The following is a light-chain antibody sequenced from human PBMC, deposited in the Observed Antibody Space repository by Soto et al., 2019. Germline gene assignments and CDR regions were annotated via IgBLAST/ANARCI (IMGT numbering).Light chain of an antibody. V-gene: IGKV3-11*01. CDR2: DAS. J-gene: IGKJ4*01. Sequence: EIVLTQSPATLSLSPGERATLSCRASQSISSHLAWYQQKPGQAPRLLMYDASNRATGILARFSGSGSGTDFTLAISGLEPEDFAVYYCQQRSTWPLTFGGGTKVESK. CDR1: QSISSH. CDR3: QQRSTWPLT.